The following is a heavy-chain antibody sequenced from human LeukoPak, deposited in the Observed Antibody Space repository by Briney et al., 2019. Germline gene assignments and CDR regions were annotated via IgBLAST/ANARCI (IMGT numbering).Heavy chain of an antibody. J-gene: IGHJ4*02. Sequence: GSSVKVSCKASGGTFSSYAISWVRQAPGQGLEWMGGIIPIFGTANYAQKFQGRVTITADESTSTAYMELSSLRSEDTAVYYCAREGSSGWPKNLFDYWGQGTLVTVSS. CDR2: IIPIFGTA. V-gene: IGHV1-69*01. CDR1: GGTFSSYA. CDR3: AREGSSGWPKNLFDY. D-gene: IGHD6-19*01.